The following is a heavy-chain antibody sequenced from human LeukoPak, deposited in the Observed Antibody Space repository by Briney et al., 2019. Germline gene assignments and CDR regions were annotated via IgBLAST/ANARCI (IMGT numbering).Heavy chain of an antibody. V-gene: IGHV3-23*01. J-gene: IGHJ4*02. CDR1: GLTFSSYA. Sequence: GGSLRLSCAASGLTFSSYAVSWVRQAPGKGLEWVSAISGSGDTSFYADSVKGRFTISRDNSKNTLYLQMNSLRAEDTAVYYCAKGGITMIVVVIQYYFDYWGQGTLVTVSS. CDR2: ISGSGDTS. D-gene: IGHD3-22*01. CDR3: AKGGITMIVVVIQYYFDY.